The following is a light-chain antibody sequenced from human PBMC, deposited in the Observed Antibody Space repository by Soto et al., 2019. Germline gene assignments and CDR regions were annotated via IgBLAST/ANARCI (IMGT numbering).Light chain of an antibody. Sequence: DIQMTQSPYTLSASVGDRVTITCRASQSISSWLAWYQQKPGKAPKLLIYKASTLESGVPSRFSGSGSGTEFTLTISSLQPDDFATYYCQQYNIYSETFGQGTKVEAK. CDR2: KAS. CDR1: QSISSW. CDR3: QQYNIYSET. V-gene: IGKV1-5*03. J-gene: IGKJ1*01.